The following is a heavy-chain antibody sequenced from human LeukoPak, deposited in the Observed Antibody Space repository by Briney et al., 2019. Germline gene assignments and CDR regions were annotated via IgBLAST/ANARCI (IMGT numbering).Heavy chain of an antibody. CDR3: TKDFRGSGYFFDY. V-gene: IGHV3-23*01. D-gene: IGHD3-10*01. Sequence: GGSLRLSCAASGFSFSSYAMGWVRQAPGKGLEWVSAISGSGDHTFYAGSVRGRFTISRDNSKNTLYLQMDSLRAEDTAIYYCTKDFRGSGYFFDYWGQGTPVTVSS. J-gene: IGHJ4*02. CDR2: ISGSGDHT. CDR1: GFSFSSYA.